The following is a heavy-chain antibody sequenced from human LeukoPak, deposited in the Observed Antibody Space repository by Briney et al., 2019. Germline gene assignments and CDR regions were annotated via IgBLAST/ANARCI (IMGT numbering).Heavy chain of an antibody. V-gene: IGHV4-34*01. D-gene: IGHD3-9*01. Sequence: SETLSLTCAVYGGSFSGYYWSWIRQPPGKGLEWIGEINHSGSTNYNPSLKSRVTISVDTSKNQFSLKLSSVTAADTAVYYCARIGNPYYDILTGDNWFDPWGQGTLVTVSS. CDR3: ARIGNPYYDILTGDNWFDP. CDR2: INHSGST. CDR1: GGSFSGYY. J-gene: IGHJ5*02.